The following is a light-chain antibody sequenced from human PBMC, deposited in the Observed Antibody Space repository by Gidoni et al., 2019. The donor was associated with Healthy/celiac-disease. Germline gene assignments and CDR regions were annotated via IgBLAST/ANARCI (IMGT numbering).Light chain of an antibody. Sequence: EIVLTQSPATLSLSPGERATLSCRASQSVSSYLAWYQQKPGQAPRLHIYDASNRATGLPARFSCSGSGTDFTLTISSLEPEDFAVYYCQQRSNWPPNTFGGGTKVEIK. CDR2: DAS. J-gene: IGKJ4*01. CDR1: QSVSSY. CDR3: QQRSNWPPNT. V-gene: IGKV3-11*01.